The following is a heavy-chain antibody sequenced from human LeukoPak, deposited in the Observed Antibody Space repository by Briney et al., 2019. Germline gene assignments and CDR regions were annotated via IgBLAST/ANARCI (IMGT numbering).Heavy chain of an antibody. CDR1: GGSISSCSYY. CDR2: IYYSGST. CDR3: ARHGGLTQCLAFDI. J-gene: IGHJ3*02. Sequence: SETLSLTCTVSGGSISSCSYYWGWIRQPPGKGLEWIGSIYYSGSTYYNPSLKSRVTISVDTSKNQFSLKLSSVTAADTAVYYCARHGGLTQCLAFDIWGQGTMVTVSS. V-gene: IGHV4-39*01. D-gene: IGHD3-16*01.